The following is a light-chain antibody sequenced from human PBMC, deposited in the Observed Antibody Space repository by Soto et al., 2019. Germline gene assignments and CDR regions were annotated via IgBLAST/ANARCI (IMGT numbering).Light chain of an antibody. CDR1: QSVSTY. V-gene: IGKV3-11*01. Sequence: EIVLTQSPATLSLSPGERATLSCRASQSVSTYVAWYQQKPGQVPRLLIDDASNRATGIPARFSVTGSGTDFTLTISSLEPEDWAVYYCQQCRHWPHLAVGGGTKVEIK. CDR2: DAS. J-gene: IGKJ4*01. CDR3: QQCRHWPHLA.